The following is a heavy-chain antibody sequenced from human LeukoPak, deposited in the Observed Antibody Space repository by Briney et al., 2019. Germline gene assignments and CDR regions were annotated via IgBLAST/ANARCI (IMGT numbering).Heavy chain of an antibody. D-gene: IGHD2-8*01. V-gene: IGHV1-69*01. Sequence: ASVKVSFKASGGTFSSYAISWVRQAPGQGLEWMGGIIPIFGTENYAQKFQGGVTITADESTSTAYMELSSLRSEDAAVYYCASGPSGYCTNGVCYYFDYWGQGTLVTVSS. CDR1: GGTFSSYA. CDR3: ASGPSGYCTNGVCYYFDY. CDR2: IIPIFGTE. J-gene: IGHJ4*02.